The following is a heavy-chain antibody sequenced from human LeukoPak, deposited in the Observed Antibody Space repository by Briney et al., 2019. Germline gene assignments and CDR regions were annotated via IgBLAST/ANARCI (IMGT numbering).Heavy chain of an antibody. CDR2: IRYDGSNK. CDR3: AKDGESGIQWTQGYFDY. Sequence: GGSLRLSCAASRFSFSDYAIYWVRQTPGKGLEWVAFIRYDGSNKIYADSVKGRFTISRDNSYNTVYLQTTGLRAEDTAVYYCAKDGESGIQWTQGYFDYWGQGTLVTVSS. D-gene: IGHD1-1*01. J-gene: IGHJ4*02. CDR1: RFSFSDYA. V-gene: IGHV3-30*02.